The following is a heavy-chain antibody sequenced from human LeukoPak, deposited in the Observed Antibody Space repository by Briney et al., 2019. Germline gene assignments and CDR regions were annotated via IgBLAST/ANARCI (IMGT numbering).Heavy chain of an antibody. CDR2: IYYSGST. CDR3: ARQVLEWALIVVVPAALLDY. V-gene: IGHV4-39*01. CDR1: GGSISSSSYY. D-gene: IGHD2-2*01. J-gene: IGHJ4*02. Sequence: SSETLSLTCTVSGGSISSSSYYWGWIRQTPGKGLEWIGSIYYSGSTYYNPSLKSRVTISVDTSNNQFSLKLSSVTAADTAVYYCARQVLEWALIVVVPAALLDYWGQGTLVTVSS.